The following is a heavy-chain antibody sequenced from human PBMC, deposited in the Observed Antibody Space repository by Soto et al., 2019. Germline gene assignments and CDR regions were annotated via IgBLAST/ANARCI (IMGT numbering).Heavy chain of an antibody. Sequence: PGGSLRLSCEASGFIFSNYDMYWVRQGPGKGLEWVALMRSDGSNKYYVDSVKGRFTISRDNAKTSLYLQMDSLRPEDTAIYYCATEGVTNYTDYYFDLWGHGALVTVSS. J-gene: IGHJ4*01. D-gene: IGHD4-4*01. CDR2: MRSDGSNK. CDR3: ATEGVTNYTDYYFDL. CDR1: GFIFSNYD. V-gene: IGHV3-33*03.